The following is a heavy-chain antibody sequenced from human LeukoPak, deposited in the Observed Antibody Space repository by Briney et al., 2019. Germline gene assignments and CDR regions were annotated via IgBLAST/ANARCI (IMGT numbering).Heavy chain of an antibody. Sequence: GGSLRISCSASGFTFSSYAMHWVRQAPGKGLEYVSAISSNGGSTYYADSVKGRFTIFRDNSKNTLYLQMSSLRAEDTAVYYCVKDRSYYDSSEVPDWGQGTLVTVSS. V-gene: IGHV3-64D*06. CDR3: VKDRSYYDSSEVPD. CDR2: ISSNGGST. D-gene: IGHD3-22*01. J-gene: IGHJ4*02. CDR1: GFTFSSYA.